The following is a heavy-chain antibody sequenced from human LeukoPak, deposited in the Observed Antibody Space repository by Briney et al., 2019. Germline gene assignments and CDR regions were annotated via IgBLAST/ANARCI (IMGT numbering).Heavy chain of an antibody. D-gene: IGHD3-22*01. CDR3: ASHLHAGYYDSSGYDEAFDI. J-gene: IGHJ3*02. Sequence: PSETLSLTCTVSGGSISSYYWSWIRQPPGKGLEWIGYIYYSGSTNYNPSLKSRVTISVDTSKNQFSLKLSSVTAADTAVYYCASHLHAGYYDSSGYDEAFDIWGQGTMVTVSS. CDR2: IYYSGST. V-gene: IGHV4-59*01. CDR1: GGSISSYY.